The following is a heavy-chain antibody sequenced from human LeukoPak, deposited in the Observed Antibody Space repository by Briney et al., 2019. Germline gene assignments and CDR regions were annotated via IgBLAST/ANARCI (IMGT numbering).Heavy chain of an antibody. D-gene: IGHD6-13*01. CDR3: ARASSSWYLPFDY. CDR1: GYTFTGYY. J-gene: IGHJ4*02. Sequence: SVKVSCKASGYTFTGYYMHWVRQAPGQGLEWMGRIIPILGIANYAQKFQGKVTITADKSTSTAYMELSSLRSEDTAVYYCARASSSWYLPFDYWGQGTLVTVSS. V-gene: IGHV1-69*04. CDR2: IIPILGIA.